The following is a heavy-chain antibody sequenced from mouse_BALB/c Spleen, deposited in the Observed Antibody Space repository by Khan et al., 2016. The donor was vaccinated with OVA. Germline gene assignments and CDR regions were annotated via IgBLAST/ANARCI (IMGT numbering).Heavy chain of an antibody. CDR2: IYPGDGDT. J-gene: IGHJ4*01. CDR1: GYTFTAYD. Sequence: QVQLQQSGPELVKPGALVKISCKASGYTFTAYDINWVKQRPGQGLEWIGWIYPGDGDTRYNENFKGKATLTADTSSNTAYMKLSSLTSEDSAVYFCAREGLRGVGMDYWGQGTSVSVSS. D-gene: IGHD2-4*01. CDR3: AREGLRGVGMDY. V-gene: IGHV1S56*01.